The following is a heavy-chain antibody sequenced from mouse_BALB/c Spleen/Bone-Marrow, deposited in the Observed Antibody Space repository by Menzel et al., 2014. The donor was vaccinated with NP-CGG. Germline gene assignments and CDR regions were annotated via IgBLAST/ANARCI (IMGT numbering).Heavy chain of an antibody. V-gene: IGHV1-61*01. CDR3: ARRGYDAGLAY. CDR2: IHPSDSET. J-gene: IGHJ3*01. Sequence: QVQLQQSGAEVVRPGGSVKLSCKASDYSFNSYWMNWAKQRPGQGLEWIGMIHPSDSETRLNQKFKDKATLTVDKSSSTAYMQLISPASEDSGVYYCARRGYDAGLAYWGQGTVVTVSA. CDR1: DYSFNSYW. D-gene: IGHD2-12*01.